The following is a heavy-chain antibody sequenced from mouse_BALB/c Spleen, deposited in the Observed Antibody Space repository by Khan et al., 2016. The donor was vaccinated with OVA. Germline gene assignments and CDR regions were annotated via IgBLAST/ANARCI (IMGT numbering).Heavy chain of an antibody. CDR2: ISYSGST. CDR3: ARTARIKY. J-gene: IGHJ2*01. CDR1: GYSITSGYG. D-gene: IGHD1-2*01. V-gene: IGHV3-2*02. Sequence: EVQLQESGPGLVKPSQSLSLTCTVTGYSITSGYGWNWIRQFPGNKLEWMGYISYSGSTNYNPSLKSRISITRDTSKNQFFLQFNSVTTEDTATYYCARTARIKYWGQGSTLTVSS.